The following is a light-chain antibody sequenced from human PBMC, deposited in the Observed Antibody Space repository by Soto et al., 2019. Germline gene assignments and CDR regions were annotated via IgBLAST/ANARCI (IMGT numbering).Light chain of an antibody. CDR1: SSDVGSYNL. Sequence: QSALTQPASVSGSPGQSITISCTGTSSDVGSYNLVSWYQQHPGKAPKLMIYEGSKRPSGVSNRFSGSKSGNTASLTISGLQAEDEADYYCCSYACSSTIVVFGGGTKLTLL. CDR3: CSYACSSTIVV. J-gene: IGLJ2*01. CDR2: EGS. V-gene: IGLV2-23*01.